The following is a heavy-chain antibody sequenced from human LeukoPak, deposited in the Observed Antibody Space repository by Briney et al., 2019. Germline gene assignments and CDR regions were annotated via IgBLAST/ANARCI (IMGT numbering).Heavy chain of an antibody. D-gene: IGHD3-22*01. CDR2: IYSGGST. J-gene: IGHJ4*02. Sequence: GGSLRLSCAASGFTVSSNYMSWVRQAPGKGLEWVSVIYSGGSTYYADSVKGRFTISRDNSKNTLYLQMNSLRAEDTAVYYCASRGYYYDSSGTDYWGQGTLVSVSS. V-gene: IGHV3-66*01. CDR1: GFTVSSNY. CDR3: ASRGYYYDSSGTDY.